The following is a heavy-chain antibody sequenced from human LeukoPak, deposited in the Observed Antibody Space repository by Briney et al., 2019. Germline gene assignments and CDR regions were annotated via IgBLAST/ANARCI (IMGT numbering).Heavy chain of an antibody. V-gene: IGHV4-61*02. CDR3: AREVPNGGCSAQCAADFDY. D-gene: IGHD7-27*01. J-gene: IGHJ4*02. CDR2: IYTSGST. CDR1: GGSISSGSYY. Sequence: SETLSLTCTVSGGSISSGSYYWSWIRQPAGKGLEWIGRIYTSGSTYSNPSLRRCATTSVDPSKNQFSLKMSPMTAADSAVYYCAREVPNGGCSAQCAADFDYWGQGTLVTVSS.